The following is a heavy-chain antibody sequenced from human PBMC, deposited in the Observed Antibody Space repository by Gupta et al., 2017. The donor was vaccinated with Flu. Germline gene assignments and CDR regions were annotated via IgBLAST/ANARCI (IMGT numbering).Heavy chain of an antibody. D-gene: IGHD4-23*01. J-gene: IGHJ4*02. CDR3: VQFQLLEDY. Sequence: VQLVESGGGVVHPGGSLRLTCAVSGVTFTTYEFNWVRQAPGKGLEWVSHISSSGSTTHYADSVKGRFTHSRDDSKNSLHLQMNGLRAEDTAVYYCVQFQLLEDYWGPGTQVTVSS. CDR1: GVTFTTYE. CDR2: ISSSGSTT. V-gene: IGHV3-48*03.